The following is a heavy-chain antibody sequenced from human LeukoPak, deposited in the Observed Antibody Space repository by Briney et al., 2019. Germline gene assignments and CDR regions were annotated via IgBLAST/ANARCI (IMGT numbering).Heavy chain of an antibody. V-gene: IGHV5-51*01. Sequence: GESLQISCKGSGYSFTSYWIGWVRPMPGKGLEWMGIIYCGDSDTTYSPSFQGQATISVDKSISTAYLQWSSLKASDSAMYYCARRDGHNFGAFDIWGQGTMVTVSS. CDR3: ARRDGHNFGAFDI. J-gene: IGHJ3*02. CDR2: IYCGDSDT. D-gene: IGHD5-24*01. CDR1: GYSFTSYW.